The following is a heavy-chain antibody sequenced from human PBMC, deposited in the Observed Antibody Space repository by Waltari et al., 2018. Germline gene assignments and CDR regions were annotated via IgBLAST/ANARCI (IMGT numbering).Heavy chain of an antibody. D-gene: IGHD1-1*01. CDR2: INPKSGDA. V-gene: IGHV1-2*06. J-gene: IGHJ4*02. CDR3: ATANILGIGTFDY. CDR1: GSNFTKYY. Sequence: QVKLVQSGAEVKKPGASVRVSCKASGSNFTKYYIHWVRPAPGQGLEWMGRINPKSGDANYTQPFQGRVIMTRDMSINTAYLEVTGLTSDDTAIFYCATANILGIGTFDYWGQGTLVSVSS.